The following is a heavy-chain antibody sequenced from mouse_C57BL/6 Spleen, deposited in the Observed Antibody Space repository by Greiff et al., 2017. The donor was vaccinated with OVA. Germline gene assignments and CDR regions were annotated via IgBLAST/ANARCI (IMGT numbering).Heavy chain of an antibody. CDR2: ISTGGGST. J-gene: IGHJ2*01. CDR3: ARQGDGYYLDY. Sequence: EVLLVESGGGLVQPGGSLKLSCAASGFTFSDYYMYWVRQTPEKRLEWVAYISTGGGSTYYPDTVKGRFTISRDNAKNTLYLQMSRLKTEDTAMYYCARQGDGYYLDYWGQGTTLTVSS. V-gene: IGHV5-12*01. D-gene: IGHD2-3*01. CDR1: GFTFSDYY.